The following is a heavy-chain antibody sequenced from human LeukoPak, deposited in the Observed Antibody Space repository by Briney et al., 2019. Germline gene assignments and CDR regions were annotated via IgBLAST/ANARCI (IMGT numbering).Heavy chain of an antibody. J-gene: IGHJ6*03. CDR1: GYTFTGYY. CDR2: INPNSGGT. V-gene: IGHV1-2*02. CDR3: ARGAYVRTRNYYYYYYYMDV. Sequence: ASVKVSCKASGYTFTGYYMHWVRQAPGQGLEWMGWINPNSGGTNYAQKFQGRVTMTRDTSISTAYMELSRLRSDDTAVYYCARGAYVRTRNYYYYYYYMDVWGKGTTVTVSS. D-gene: IGHD1-7*01.